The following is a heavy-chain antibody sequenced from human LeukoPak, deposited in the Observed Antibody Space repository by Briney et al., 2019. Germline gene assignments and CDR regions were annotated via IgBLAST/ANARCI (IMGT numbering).Heavy chain of an antibody. J-gene: IGHJ4*02. CDR3: ATLLSSSYYFDY. V-gene: IGHV4-39*07. Sequence: SETLSLTCTVSGGFISSSSYYWGWIRQPPGKGLEWIGSIYYSGSTYYNPSLKSRVTISVDTSKNQFSLKLSSVTAADTAVYFCATLLSSSYYFDYWGQGTLVTVSS. CDR1: GGFISSSSYY. CDR2: IYYSGST. D-gene: IGHD3-10*02.